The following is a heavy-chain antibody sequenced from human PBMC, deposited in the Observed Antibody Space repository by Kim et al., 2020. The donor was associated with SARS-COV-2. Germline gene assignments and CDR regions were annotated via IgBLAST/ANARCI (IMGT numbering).Heavy chain of an antibody. D-gene: IGHD5-18*01. CDR3: TTDGYRYGFSFDY. J-gene: IGHJ4*02. Sequence: YAEPVKGRFTLSRDDSKDTLYLQMNSLQTEDTAVYYCTTDGYRYGFSFDYWGQGTLVTVSS. V-gene: IGHV3-15*01.